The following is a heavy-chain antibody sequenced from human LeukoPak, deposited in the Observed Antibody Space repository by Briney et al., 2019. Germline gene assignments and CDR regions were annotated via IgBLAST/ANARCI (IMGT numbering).Heavy chain of an antibody. Sequence: PPGGSLRLSCAASGFTFSSYSMNWVRQAPGKGLEWVSYISSSSSTIYYADSVKGRFTISRDNAKNSLYLQMNSLRAEDTAVYYCARAGPMAYFDWLPDYWGQGTLVTVSS. CDR1: GFTFSSYS. V-gene: IGHV3-48*04. CDR2: ISSSSSTI. J-gene: IGHJ4*02. CDR3: ARAGPMAYFDWLPDY. D-gene: IGHD3-9*01.